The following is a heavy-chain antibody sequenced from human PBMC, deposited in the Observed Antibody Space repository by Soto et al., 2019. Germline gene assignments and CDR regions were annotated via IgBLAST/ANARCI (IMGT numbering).Heavy chain of an antibody. D-gene: IGHD2-8*01. Sequence: SETLSLTCTVSGGSISSYYWSWIRQPPGKGLEWIGYIYYSGGTNYNPSLKSRVTISVDTSKNQFSLKLSSVTAADTAVYYCARYLPMGNWFDPWGQGTLVTVSS. CDR3: ARYLPMGNWFDP. V-gene: IGHV4-59*01. CDR2: IYYSGGT. J-gene: IGHJ5*02. CDR1: GGSISSYY.